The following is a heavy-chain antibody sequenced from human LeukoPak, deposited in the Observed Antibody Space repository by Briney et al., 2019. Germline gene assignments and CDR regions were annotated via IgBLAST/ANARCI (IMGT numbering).Heavy chain of an antibody. CDR3: ARDGHCSSASCSDAFDI. Sequence: SQTLSLTCTVSGGSISSGTYYWTWIRQPAGKGLEWIGRIYTSGSTNYNPSLKSRVTMSVDTSKNQFSLRLSSVTAADTAVYYCARDGHCSSASCSDAFDIWGQGTMVTVSS. V-gene: IGHV4-61*02. CDR1: GGSISSGTYY. D-gene: IGHD2-2*01. J-gene: IGHJ3*02. CDR2: IYTSGST.